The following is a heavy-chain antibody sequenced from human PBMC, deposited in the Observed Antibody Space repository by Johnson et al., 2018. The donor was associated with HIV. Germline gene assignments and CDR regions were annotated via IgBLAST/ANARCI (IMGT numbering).Heavy chain of an antibody. Sequence: VQLVESGGGLVQPGRSLRLSCAASGFTFDDYAMHWVRQAPGKGLEWVSGINWNGVRTGYLDSMKGRFTISRDNAKNSLYLQMNSLRAEDTAVYYCARSSRYSAYDSDAFEIWGQGTMVTVSS. CDR1: GFTFDDYA. V-gene: IGHV3-20*04. D-gene: IGHD5-12*01. CDR3: ARSSRYSAYDSDAFEI. CDR2: INWNGVRT. J-gene: IGHJ3*02.